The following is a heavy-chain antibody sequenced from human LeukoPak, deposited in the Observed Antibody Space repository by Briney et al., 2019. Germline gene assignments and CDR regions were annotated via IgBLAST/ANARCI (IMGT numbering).Heavy chain of an antibody. CDR1: GYTFTTYD. CDR3: ARAVGSGSFQTYYYYMDV. D-gene: IGHD3-10*01. Sequence: ASVRVSCKASGYTFTTYDIHWVRQATGQGLEWMGWMNPNSGDTGYAQTFQGRVTMTRNTSISTAYMELSSLRSEDTAVYYCARAVGSGSFQTYYYYMDVWGKGTTVTISS. CDR2: MNPNSGDT. V-gene: IGHV1-8*01. J-gene: IGHJ6*03.